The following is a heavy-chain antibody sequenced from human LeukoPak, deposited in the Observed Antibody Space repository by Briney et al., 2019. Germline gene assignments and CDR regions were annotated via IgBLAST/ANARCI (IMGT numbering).Heavy chain of an antibody. CDR3: ATNDLGVCPHY. D-gene: IGHD2-8*01. V-gene: IGHV3-7*01. Sequence: GGSLRLSCAASGFTFSSYWMSWVRQAPGKGLEWVANIKQDGSEKYYVDSVKGRFTISRDNAKNSLYLQMNSLRAEDTAVYYCATNDLGVCPHYWGQGTLVTVSS. J-gene: IGHJ4*02. CDR2: IKQDGSEK. CDR1: GFTFSSYW.